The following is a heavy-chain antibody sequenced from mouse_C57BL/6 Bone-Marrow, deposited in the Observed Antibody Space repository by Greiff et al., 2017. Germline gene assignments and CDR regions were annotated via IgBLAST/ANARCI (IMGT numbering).Heavy chain of an antibody. CDR3: ARDTWDY. Sequence: EVMLVESGGGLVQSGRSLRLSCATSGFTFSDFYMEWVRQAPGKGLEWIAASRNKANDYTTEYSASVKGRFIVSRDTSQSILYLQMNALRAEDTAIYYCARDTWDYWGQGTSVTVSS. J-gene: IGHJ4*01. V-gene: IGHV7-1*01. CDR2: SRNKANDYTT. CDR1: GFTFSDFY.